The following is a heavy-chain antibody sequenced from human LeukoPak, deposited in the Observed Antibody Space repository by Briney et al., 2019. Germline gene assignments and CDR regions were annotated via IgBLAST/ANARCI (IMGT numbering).Heavy chain of an antibody. CDR1: RFTFSNYG. V-gene: IGHV3-23*01. CDR2: ISGSGDDT. CDR3: AKRGSTAYSTPHFDF. J-gene: IGHJ4*02. Sequence: PGGSLRLSCAASRFTFSNYGMSWVRQAPGKGLEWVSGISGSGDDTPHADSVKGRFTISRDNSKNTLYLQMNNLRAEDTAVYYCAKRGSTAYSTPHFDFWGQGALVTVSS. D-gene: IGHD2-2*01.